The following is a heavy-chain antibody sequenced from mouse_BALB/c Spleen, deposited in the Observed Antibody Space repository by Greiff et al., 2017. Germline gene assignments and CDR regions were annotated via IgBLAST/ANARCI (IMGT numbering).Heavy chain of an antibody. CDR3: ARGVYGSRFDY. J-gene: IGHJ2*01. Sequence: EVMLVESGGGLVKPGGSLKLSCAASGFTFSSYAMSWVRQTPEKRLEWVASISSGGSTYYPDSVKGRFTISRDNARNILYLQMSSLRSEDTAMYYCARGVYGSRFDYWGQGTTLTVSS. CDR2: ISSGGST. D-gene: IGHD1-1*01. CDR1: GFTFSSYA. V-gene: IGHV5-6-5*01.